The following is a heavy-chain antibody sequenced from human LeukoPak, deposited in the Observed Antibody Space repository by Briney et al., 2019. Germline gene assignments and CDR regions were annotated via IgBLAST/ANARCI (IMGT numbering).Heavy chain of an antibody. D-gene: IGHD1-26*01. CDR1: GYTFTAYY. Sequence: VASVKVSCKASGYTFTAYYMHWVRQAPGQGLEWMGWINPNSGGTNYAQKFQGRVTMIRDTSISTAYMELSRLRSDDTAAYYCARRAGGNYYYFDYWGQGTLVTVSS. CDR2: INPNSGGT. V-gene: IGHV1-2*02. CDR3: ARRAGGNYYYFDY. J-gene: IGHJ4*02.